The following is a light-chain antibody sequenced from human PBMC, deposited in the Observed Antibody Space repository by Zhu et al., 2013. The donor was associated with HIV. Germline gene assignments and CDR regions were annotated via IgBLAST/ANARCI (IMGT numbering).Light chain of an antibody. Sequence: EIVLTQSPATLSLSPGERATLSCRASQSVDSYLAWYQQRPGQAPRLLIYDASNRATGIPTRFSGSGSGTDFTLTISSLEPDDFAVYYCQQRTNWPPSLTFGGGTKVEIK. CDR2: DAS. CDR1: QSVDSY. J-gene: IGKJ4*01. V-gene: IGKV3-11*01. CDR3: QQRTNWPPSLT.